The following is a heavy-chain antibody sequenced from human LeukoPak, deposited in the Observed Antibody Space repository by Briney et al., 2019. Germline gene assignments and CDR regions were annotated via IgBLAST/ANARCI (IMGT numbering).Heavy chain of an antibody. J-gene: IGHJ4*02. D-gene: IGHD3-22*01. CDR2: IIPIFGTA. V-gene: IGHV1-69*13. CDR1: GGTFSSYA. Sequence: SVKVSCKASGGTFSSYAISWVRQAPEQGLEWMGGIIPIFGTANYAQKFQGRVTITADESTSTAYMELSSLRSEDTAVYYCARTYYYDSSGYLNPPYRGQGTLVTVSS. CDR3: ARTYYYDSSGYLNPPY.